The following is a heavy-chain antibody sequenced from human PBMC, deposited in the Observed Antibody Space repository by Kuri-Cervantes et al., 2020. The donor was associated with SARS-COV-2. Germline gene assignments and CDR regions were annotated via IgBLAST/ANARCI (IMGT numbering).Heavy chain of an antibody. V-gene: IGHV3-74*01. CDR1: GFTFSSYW. Sequence: GESLKISCAASGFTFSSYWMHWVRQAPGKGLVWVSRINPDGSYTNNADSVKGRFTLSRDNAKNMLFLQMNSLRAEDTAVYYCARSQSYCSTTSCYSGGGMDVWGQGTTVTVSS. CDR3: ARSQSYCSTTSCYSGGGMDV. D-gene: IGHD2-2*01. CDR2: INPDGSYT. J-gene: IGHJ6*02.